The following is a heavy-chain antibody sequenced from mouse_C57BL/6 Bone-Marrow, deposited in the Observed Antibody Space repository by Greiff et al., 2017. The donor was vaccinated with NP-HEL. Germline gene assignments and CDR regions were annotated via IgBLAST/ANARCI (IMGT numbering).Heavy chain of an antibody. CDR3: ARRAVYPSGAMDY. Sequence: VQLKESVAELVRPGASVKLSCTASGFNIKNTYMHWVKQRPEQGLEWIGRIDPANGNTKYAPKFQGKATITADTSSNTAYLQLSSLTSEDTAIYYCARRAVYPSGAMDYWGQGTSVTVSS. J-gene: IGHJ4*01. V-gene: IGHV14-3*01. D-gene: IGHD2-1*01. CDR1: GFNIKNTY. CDR2: IDPANGNT.